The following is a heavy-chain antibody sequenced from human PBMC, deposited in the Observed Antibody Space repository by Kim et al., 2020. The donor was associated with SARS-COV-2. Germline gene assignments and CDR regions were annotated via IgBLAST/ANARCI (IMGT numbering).Heavy chain of an antibody. V-gene: IGHV3-30*18. Sequence: GGSLRLSCAASGFTFSGYGMHWVRQAPGKGLEWVAVISYDGSNKYYADSVKGRFTISRDNSKNTLYLQMNSLRAEDTAVYYCAKDSELRTYDSSGYADYWGQGTLVTVSS. J-gene: IGHJ4*02. CDR1: GFTFSGYG. CDR2: ISYDGSNK. D-gene: IGHD3-22*01. CDR3: AKDSELRTYDSSGYADY.